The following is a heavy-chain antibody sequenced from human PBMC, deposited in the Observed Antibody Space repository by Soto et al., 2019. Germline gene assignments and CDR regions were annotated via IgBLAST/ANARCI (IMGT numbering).Heavy chain of an antibody. Sequence: PGGSLRLSCAASGFTFSSYEMNWVRQAPGKGLEWVSYISSSGSTIYYADSVKGRFTISRDNAKNSLYLQMNSLRAEDTAVYYCARDPEYCSNGVCFDYYYYGMDVWGQGTTVTVSS. CDR1: GFTFSSYE. J-gene: IGHJ6*02. CDR3: ARDPEYCSNGVCFDYYYYGMDV. CDR2: ISSSGSTI. D-gene: IGHD2-8*01. V-gene: IGHV3-48*03.